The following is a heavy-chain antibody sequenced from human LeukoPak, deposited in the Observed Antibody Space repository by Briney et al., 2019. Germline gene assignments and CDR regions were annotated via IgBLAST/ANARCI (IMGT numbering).Heavy chain of an antibody. Sequence: GGALRLLCASPGFTFNDAWITWFRQASGKGVEWVGRNKRSAVGRTIHYGAPGKGHFLISRDDSKNTLTLQMNSLKTEDTAVYYCTAGLGHTDHDYWGQGTLVTVSS. CDR1: GFTFNDAW. J-gene: IGHJ4*02. CDR2: NKRSAVGRTI. CDR3: TAGLGHTDHDY. V-gene: IGHV3-15*01. D-gene: IGHD2-2*02.